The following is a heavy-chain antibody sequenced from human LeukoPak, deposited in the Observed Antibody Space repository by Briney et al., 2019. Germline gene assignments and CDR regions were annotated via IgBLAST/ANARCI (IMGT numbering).Heavy chain of an antibody. V-gene: IGHV1-24*01. J-gene: IGHJ5*02. CDR2: FDPEDGET. CDR1: GYTLTELS. CDR3: ATGVIFPYSGSYHGWFDP. D-gene: IGHD1-26*01. Sequence: ASVKVSCKVSGYTLTELSMHWVRQAPGKGLEWMGGFDPEDGETIYAQKFQGRVTMTEDTSTDTACMELSSLRSEDTAVYYCATGVIFPYSGSYHGWFDPWGQGTLVTVSS.